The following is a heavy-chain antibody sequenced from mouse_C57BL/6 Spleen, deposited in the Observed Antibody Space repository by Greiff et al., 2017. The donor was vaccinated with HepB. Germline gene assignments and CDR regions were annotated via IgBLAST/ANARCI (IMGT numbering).Heavy chain of an antibody. D-gene: IGHD1-1*01. CDR2: IYPGSGST. CDR1: GYTFTSYW. J-gene: IGHJ4*01. CDR3: ARRGYYGSSGYAMDY. V-gene: IGHV1-55*01. Sequence: VQLQQPGAELVKPGASVKMSCKASGYTFTSYWITWVKQRPGQGLEWIGDIYPGSGSTNYNEKFKSKATLTVDTSSSTAYMQLSSLTSEDSAVYYCARRGYYGSSGYAMDYWGQGTSVTVSS.